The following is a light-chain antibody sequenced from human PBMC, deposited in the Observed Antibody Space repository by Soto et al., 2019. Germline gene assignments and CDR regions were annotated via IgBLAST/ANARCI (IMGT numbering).Light chain of an antibody. CDR2: AAS. CDR1: QSISNY. CDR3: QQSYSTPLT. J-gene: IGKJ4*01. V-gene: IGKV1-39*01. Sequence: DIQMTQSPSSLSASVGDRVTITCRASQSISNYLNWYQQKPGKAPRLLIYAASSLQSGVPSRFSGSGSGTDFTLTISSLQPEDFATYYCQQSYSTPLTFGGGTKVDSK.